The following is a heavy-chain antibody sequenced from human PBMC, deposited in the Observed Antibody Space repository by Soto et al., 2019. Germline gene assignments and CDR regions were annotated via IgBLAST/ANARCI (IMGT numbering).Heavy chain of an antibody. Sequence: EVQLVESGGGLVQPGRSLRLSCAASGFTFDDYAMHWVRQAPGKGLEWVSGISWNSGSIGYADSVKGRFTISRDNDKNSPSLQMNSLRAEDTALYYCATPLTFVPAADLYYYYGMDVWGQGTTVTVSS. J-gene: IGHJ6*02. CDR1: GFTFDDYA. D-gene: IGHD2-2*01. V-gene: IGHV3-9*01. CDR2: ISWNSGSI. CDR3: ATPLTFVPAADLYYYYGMDV.